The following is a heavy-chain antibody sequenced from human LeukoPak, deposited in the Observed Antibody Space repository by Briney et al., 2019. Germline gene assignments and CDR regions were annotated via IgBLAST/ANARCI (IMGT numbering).Heavy chain of an antibody. CDR3: ARDFGSWAAADEDTSDAFDI. Sequence: GGSLRLSCAGSGFTVSSNLMSWVRQAPGKGLEWVSVIYGGGSTYYADSVKGRFTISRDTSKNTLYLQMNSLRAEDTAVYYCARDFGSWAAADEDTSDAFDIWGQGTMVTVSS. CDR1: GFTVSSNL. V-gene: IGHV3-53*01. J-gene: IGHJ3*02. D-gene: IGHD6-13*01. CDR2: IYGGGST.